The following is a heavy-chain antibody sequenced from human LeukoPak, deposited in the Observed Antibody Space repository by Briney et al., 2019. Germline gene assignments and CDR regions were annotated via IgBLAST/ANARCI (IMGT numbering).Heavy chain of an antibody. D-gene: IGHD6-19*01. J-gene: IGHJ4*02. Sequence: EASVNVSCKASGYTFTSYAMNWVRQAPGQGLEWMGWINTNTGNPTYAQGFTGRFVFSLDTSVSTAYLQISSLKAEDTAVYYCAMWLVQGQYYFDYWGQGTLVTVSS. CDR1: GYTFTSYA. CDR2: INTNTGNP. V-gene: IGHV7-4-1*02. CDR3: AMWLVQGQYYFDY.